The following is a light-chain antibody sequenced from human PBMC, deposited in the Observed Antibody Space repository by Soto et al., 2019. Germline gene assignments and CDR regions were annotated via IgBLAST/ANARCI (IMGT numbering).Light chain of an antibody. J-gene: IGLJ2*01. V-gene: IGLV2-11*01. CDR3: CSYAGSYTPVV. Sequence: QSALTQPRSVSGSPGQSVTISCTGTSSDVGGYNYVSWYQQHPGKAPKLMIYDVSKRPSGVPDRFSGSKSGNTASLTISGLQAEDEADYYCCSYAGSYTPVVFGGGTQLTAL. CDR2: DVS. CDR1: SSDVGGYNY.